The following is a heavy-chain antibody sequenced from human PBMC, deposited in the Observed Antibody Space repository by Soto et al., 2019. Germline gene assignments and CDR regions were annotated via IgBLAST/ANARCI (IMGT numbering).Heavy chain of an antibody. V-gene: IGHV3-11*01. Sequence: QVQLVESGGGLVKPGGSLRLSCAASGLTFSDCYRNWIRQAPGKGLEWVSYISSSGSSINYAGSVKGRFTISRDNAKNSLYLQMNSLRAEDTAMYYCARVRFGEWGYAMDVWGQGTTVTVSS. CDR1: GLTFSDCY. CDR2: ISSSGSSI. D-gene: IGHD3-10*01. CDR3: ARVRFGEWGYAMDV. J-gene: IGHJ6*02.